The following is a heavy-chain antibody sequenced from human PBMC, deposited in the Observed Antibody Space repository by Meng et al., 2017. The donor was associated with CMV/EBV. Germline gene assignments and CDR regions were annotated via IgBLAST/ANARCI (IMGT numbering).Heavy chain of an antibody. CDR2: ISSSSSTI. CDR3: ARGVGSTTWDVFDS. D-gene: IGHD4-11*01. V-gene: IGHV3-48*04. CDR1: GFTFSSYS. Sequence: GGSLRLSCAVSGFTFSSYSMNWVRQAPGKGLEWVSYISSSSSTIYYADSVKGRFTISRDNAKNTLYLQMNSLGAEDTAVYYCARGVGSTTWDVFDSWGQGTMVTVSS. J-gene: IGHJ3*02.